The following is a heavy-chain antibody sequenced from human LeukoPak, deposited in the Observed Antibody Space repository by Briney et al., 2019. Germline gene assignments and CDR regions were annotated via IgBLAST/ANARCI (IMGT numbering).Heavy chain of an antibody. CDR2: IVPSLRVA. CDR1: GYTFTGYY. J-gene: IGHJ6*02. D-gene: IGHD3-16*01. Sequence: ASVKVSCKASGYTFTGYYMHWVRQAPGQGLEWMGRIVPSLRVANYAQRLQGRVSISVDKSTTMAYMELTSLTSEDTAIYYCARTGEGGKVWNSYYYGMDVWGQGTTVIVSS. V-gene: IGHV1-69*02. CDR3: ARTGEGGKVWNSYYYGMDV.